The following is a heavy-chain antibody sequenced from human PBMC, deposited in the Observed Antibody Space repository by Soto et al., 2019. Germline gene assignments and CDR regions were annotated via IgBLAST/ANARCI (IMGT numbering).Heavy chain of an antibody. CDR2: IYYSGST. Sequence: PSETLSLTCTVSGGSISRYYWSSIRQPPGKGLEWIGYIYYSGSTNYNPSLKSRVTISVDTSKNQFSLKLSSVTAADTAVYYCARDNGYSYGYTLDHWGQGTLVTVSS. D-gene: IGHD5-18*01. CDR3: ARDNGYSYGYTLDH. J-gene: IGHJ4*02. V-gene: IGHV4-59*01. CDR1: GGSISRYY.